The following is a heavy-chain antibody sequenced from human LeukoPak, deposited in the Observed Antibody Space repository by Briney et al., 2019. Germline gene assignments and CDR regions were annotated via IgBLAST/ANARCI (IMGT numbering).Heavy chain of an antibody. V-gene: IGHV3-23*01. Sequence: GGSLRLSCAASGFTFSSYAMSWVRQAPGKGLEWVSAISGSGGSTYYADSVKGRFTISRDNSKNTLYLQMNSLRAEDTAVYYCAKGRRRADYYDSSGYYLRPAYFDYWGQGTLVTVSS. D-gene: IGHD3-22*01. CDR3: AKGRRRADYYDSSGYYLRPAYFDY. CDR1: GFTFSSYA. CDR2: ISGSGGST. J-gene: IGHJ4*02.